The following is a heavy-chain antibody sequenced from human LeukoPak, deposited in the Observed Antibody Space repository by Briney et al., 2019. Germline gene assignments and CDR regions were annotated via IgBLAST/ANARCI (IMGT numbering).Heavy chain of an antibody. Sequence: PSQTLSLTCNVTGASIGSGGLYWTWFRQHPGKGPEWQGCVYNNADTDYNPSLKSRLTISLDASKNQFYLNVKSVTAADAAVYYCAISPNSGYYYWGQGTLVAVSS. J-gene: IGHJ4*02. CDR1: GASIGSGGLY. D-gene: IGHD3-22*01. CDR3: AISPNSGYYY. V-gene: IGHV4-31*03. CDR2: VYNNADT.